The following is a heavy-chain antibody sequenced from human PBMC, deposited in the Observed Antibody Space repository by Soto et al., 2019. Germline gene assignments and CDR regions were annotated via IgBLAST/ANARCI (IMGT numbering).Heavy chain of an antibody. J-gene: IGHJ4*02. V-gene: IGHV3-7*05. CDR1: GFTFSSYW. Sequence: GGSLRLSCAASGFTFSSYWMSWVRQAPGKGLEWVANIKQDGSEKYYVDSVKGRFTISRDNAKNSLYLQMNSLRAEDTAVYYCARSGFYDILTGAFDYWGQGTLVTVSS. CDR3: ARSGFYDILTGAFDY. D-gene: IGHD3-9*01. CDR2: IKQDGSEK.